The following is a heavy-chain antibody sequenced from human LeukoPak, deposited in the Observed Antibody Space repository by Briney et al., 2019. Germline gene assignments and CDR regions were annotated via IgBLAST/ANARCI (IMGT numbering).Heavy chain of an antibody. CDR1: GGSISSGSYY. J-gene: IGHJ4*02. CDR2: IYYSGST. Sequence: ETLSLTCTVSGGSISSGSYYWSWIRQPPGKGLEWIGYIYYSGSTNYNPSLKSRVTISVDTSKNQFSLKLSSVTAADTAVYYCASDPVDSSGYFHYFDYWGQGTLVTVSS. V-gene: IGHV4-61*01. CDR3: ASDPVDSSGYFHYFDY. D-gene: IGHD3-22*01.